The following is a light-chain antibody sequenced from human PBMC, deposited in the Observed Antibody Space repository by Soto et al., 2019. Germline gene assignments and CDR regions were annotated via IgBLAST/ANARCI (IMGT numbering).Light chain of an antibody. CDR1: QSVSSRY. V-gene: IGKV3-20*01. J-gene: IGKJ2*01. CDR3: QHYGSSPPDT. Sequence: EIVLTQSPGTLALSLGDRATLSCRASQSVSSRYVAWYQQKPGQAPSLLIYGTSNRAADVPDRFSATGSGTDFSLTITRLHPEDFAVYYCQHYGSSPPDTFGQGTKLEIK. CDR2: GTS.